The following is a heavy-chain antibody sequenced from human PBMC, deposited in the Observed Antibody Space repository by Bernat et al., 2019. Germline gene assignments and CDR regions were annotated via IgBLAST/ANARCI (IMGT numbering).Heavy chain of an antibody. J-gene: IGHJ4*02. CDR2: ISGSGGST. D-gene: IGHD3-10*01. CDR3: AKENSWFGELLHFDY. CDR1: GFTFSIYV. V-gene: IGHV3-23*01. Sequence: EVQLFESGGGLVQPGGSLRLSCAASGFTFSIYVMSWVRQAPGKGLEWVSAISGSGGSTYYADSVKGRFTISRDNSKHTLYLQMNSLRAEDTAVYYCAKENSWFGELLHFDYWGQGALVTVSS.